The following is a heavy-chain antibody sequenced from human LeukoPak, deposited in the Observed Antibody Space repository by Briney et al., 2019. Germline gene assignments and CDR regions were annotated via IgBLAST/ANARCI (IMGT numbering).Heavy chain of an antibody. CDR1: GFTVSSNY. D-gene: IGHD5-24*01. CDR3: ARRGDGYNLYYFDY. CDR2: IYSGGIT. Sequence: GGSLRLSCAASGFTVSSNYMSWVRQAPGKGLEWVSVIYSGGITYYADSVKGRFTISRDNSKNTLHLQMNSLRAEDTAVYYCARRGDGYNLYYFDYWGQGTLVTVSS. J-gene: IGHJ4*02. V-gene: IGHV3-53*01.